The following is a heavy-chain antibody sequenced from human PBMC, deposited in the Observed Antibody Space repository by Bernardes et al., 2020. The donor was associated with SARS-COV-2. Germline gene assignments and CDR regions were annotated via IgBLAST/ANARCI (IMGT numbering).Heavy chain of an antibody. J-gene: IGHJ4*02. CDR1: GYSFTTTW. CDR2: IYPSDSDT. D-gene: IGHD3-10*01. V-gene: IGHV5-51*01. CDR3: ARGRIYYGSGSYGFVDY. Sequence: SLTLSCKGSGYSFTTTWIAWVRQMPGTGLEWMGIIYPSDSDTIYSPSFQGQVTISADKSITTAYLQWSSLKASDTAIYYCARGRIYYGSGSYGFVDYWGQGTLTTV.